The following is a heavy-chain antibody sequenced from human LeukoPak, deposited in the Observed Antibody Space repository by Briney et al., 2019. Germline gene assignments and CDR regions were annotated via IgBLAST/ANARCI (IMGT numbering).Heavy chain of an antibody. Sequence: GGSLRLSCAASGFTFSSYAMHWVRQAPGKGLEWVAVISYDGSNKYYADSVKGRFTISRDNSKNTLYLQMNSLRAEDTAVYYCARDEAGYDFWSGYTYSYWGQGTLVTVS. CDR2: ISYDGSNK. CDR1: GFTFSSYA. V-gene: IGHV3-30*04. J-gene: IGHJ4*02. CDR3: ARDEAGYDFWSGYTYSY. D-gene: IGHD3-3*01.